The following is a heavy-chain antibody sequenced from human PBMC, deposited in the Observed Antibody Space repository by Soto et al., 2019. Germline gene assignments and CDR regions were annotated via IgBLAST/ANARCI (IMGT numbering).Heavy chain of an antibody. Sequence: GGSLRLSCAASVFTFSSYSMNWVRQAPGKGLEWVSYISSSSSTIYYADSVKGRFTISRDNAKNSLYLQMNSLRDEDTAVYYCARAFRGGWYSIGYWGQGTLVTVSS. D-gene: IGHD6-19*01. CDR3: ARAFRGGWYSIGY. CDR2: ISSSSSTI. CDR1: VFTFSSYS. V-gene: IGHV3-48*02. J-gene: IGHJ4*02.